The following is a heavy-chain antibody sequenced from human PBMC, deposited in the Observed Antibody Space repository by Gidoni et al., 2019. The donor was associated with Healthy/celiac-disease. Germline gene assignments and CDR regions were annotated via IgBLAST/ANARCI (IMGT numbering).Heavy chain of an antibody. V-gene: IGHV3-23*01. CDR3: AKGDIAAAGTVNWFDP. D-gene: IGHD6-13*01. Sequence: EVQLLESGGGLVQPGGSLRLSCAASGFTFSSYAMSWVRQAPGKGLEWVSAISGSGGSTYYADSVKGRFTISRDNSKNTLYLQMNSLRAEDTAVYYCAKGDIAAAGTVNWFDPWGQGTLVTVSS. CDR2: ISGSGGST. CDR1: GFTFSSYA. J-gene: IGHJ5*02.